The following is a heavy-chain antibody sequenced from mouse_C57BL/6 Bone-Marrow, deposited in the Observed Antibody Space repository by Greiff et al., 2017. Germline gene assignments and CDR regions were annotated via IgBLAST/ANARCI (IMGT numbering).Heavy chain of an antibody. V-gene: IGHV1-26*01. CDR1: GYTFTDYY. J-gene: IGHJ2*01. D-gene: IGHD1-1*02. CDR3: ARSGVAFDY. Sequence: EVQLQQSGPELVKPGASVKISCKASGYTFTDYYMNWVKQSHGKSLEWIGDINPNNGGTSYNQKFKGKATLTVDKSSSTAYMELRSLTSEDSAVYYCARSGVAFDYWGQGTTLTVSS. CDR2: INPNNGGT.